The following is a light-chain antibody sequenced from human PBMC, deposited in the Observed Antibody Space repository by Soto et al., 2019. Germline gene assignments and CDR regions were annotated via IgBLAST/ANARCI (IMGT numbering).Light chain of an antibody. Sequence: EIVMTQSPATLSVSPGERATLSCRASQSIGSNLAWYQQKPGQAPRLLIYAASIRATDFPARFSGSGSGTDFTLTISSLEPEDFAVYYCQQRSNLITFGRGTRLEI. V-gene: IGKV3-11*01. CDR3: QQRSNLIT. CDR1: QSIGSN. J-gene: IGKJ5*01. CDR2: AAS.